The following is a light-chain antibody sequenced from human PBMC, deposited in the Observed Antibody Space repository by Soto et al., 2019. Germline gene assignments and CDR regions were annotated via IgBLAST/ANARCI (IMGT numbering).Light chain of an antibody. CDR1: QSVSSY. CDR3: QQRSNWA. J-gene: IGKJ1*01. Sequence: EVVLTQSPDTLSLSPGETATLSCRASQSVSSYLAWYQQKPGQAPRLLIYDASNRATGIPARFSGSGSGTDFTLTISSLEPEDFAVYYCQQRSNWAFGQGTKVDIK. CDR2: DAS. V-gene: IGKV3-11*01.